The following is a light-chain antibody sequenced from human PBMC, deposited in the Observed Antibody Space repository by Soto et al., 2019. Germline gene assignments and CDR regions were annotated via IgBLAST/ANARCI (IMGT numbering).Light chain of an antibody. J-gene: IGLJ1*01. CDR1: SSNIGSNT. CDR2: INN. V-gene: IGLV1-44*01. Sequence: QSVLTQPPSASGTPGQRVTISCSGGSSNIGSNTVNWYQHLPGTAPKLLIYINNQRPSVVPDRFSASKSGSSASLAISGLQSGDEDDYYCAAWDDSLNGDVFGTGTKVTVL. CDR3: AAWDDSLNGDV.